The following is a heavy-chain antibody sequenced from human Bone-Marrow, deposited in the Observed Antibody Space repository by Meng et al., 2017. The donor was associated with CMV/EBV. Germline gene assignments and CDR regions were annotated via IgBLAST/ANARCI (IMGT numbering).Heavy chain of an antibody. CDR2: IYPGDSDT. Sequence: GESLKISCKGSGCSFTSYWIGWVRQMPGKGLEWMGIIYPGDSDTRYSPSFQGQVTISADKSISTAYLQWSSLKASDTAMYYCAKIKYSSSPSLGYWGQGTLVTVSS. CDR3: AKIKYSSSPSLGY. V-gene: IGHV5-51*01. CDR1: GCSFTSYW. D-gene: IGHD6-6*01. J-gene: IGHJ4*02.